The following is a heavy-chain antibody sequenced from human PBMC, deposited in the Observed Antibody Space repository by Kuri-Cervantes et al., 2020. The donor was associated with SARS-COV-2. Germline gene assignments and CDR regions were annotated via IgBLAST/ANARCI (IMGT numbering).Heavy chain of an antibody. V-gene: IGHV3-21*01. J-gene: IGHJ6*02. CDR1: GFTFSSYS. Sequence: GESLKISCAASGFTFSSYSMNWVRQAPGKGLEWVSSISSSSSYIYYADSVKGRFTISRENAKNSLYLQMNSLRAGDTAVYYCARSQSYCSTTSCYSGGGMNVWGQGTTVTVSS. D-gene: IGHD2-2*01. CDR3: ARSQSYCSTTSCYSGGGMNV. CDR2: ISSSSSYI.